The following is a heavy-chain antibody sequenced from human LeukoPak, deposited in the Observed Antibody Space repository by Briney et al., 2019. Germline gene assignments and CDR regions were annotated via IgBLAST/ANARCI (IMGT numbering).Heavy chain of an antibody. V-gene: IGHV3-21*01. CDR1: GFTFSSYS. CDR3: AREYLVGRYYGSGSYYGY. CDR2: ISSSSSYV. D-gene: IGHD3-10*01. Sequence: GGSLRLSCAASGFTFSSYSMNWVRQAPGKGLEWVSSISSSSSYVYYADSVKGRFTISRDNAKNSLYLQMNSLRAEDTAVYYCAREYLVGRYYGSGSYYGYWGQGTLVTVSS. J-gene: IGHJ4*02.